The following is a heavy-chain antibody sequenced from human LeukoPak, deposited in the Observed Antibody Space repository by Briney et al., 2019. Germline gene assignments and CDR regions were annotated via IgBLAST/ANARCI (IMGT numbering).Heavy chain of an antibody. J-gene: IGHJ4*02. V-gene: IGHV3-33*01. D-gene: IGHD6-19*01. Sequence: GGSLRLSCAASGFTFSSYGMHWVRQAPGKGLEWVAVIWYDGSNKYYADSVKGRFTISRDNSKNTLYLQMNSLRAEDTAVYYCARATIAVAGYFDYWGQGTLVTVSS. CDR2: IWYDGSNK. CDR1: GFTFSSYG. CDR3: ARATIAVAGYFDY.